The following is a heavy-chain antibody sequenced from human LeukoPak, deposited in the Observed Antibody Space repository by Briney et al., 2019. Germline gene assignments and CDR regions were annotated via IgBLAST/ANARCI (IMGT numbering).Heavy chain of an antibody. Sequence: GGSLRLSCAASGFTFSSHGMSWVRQAPGKGLEWVSTISGSGDNTYYADSVKGRFTVSRDNAKNTLYLQMNSLRAEDTAVYYCARVIGWDEPFDIWGQGTMVTVSS. J-gene: IGHJ3*02. D-gene: IGHD1-26*01. V-gene: IGHV3-23*01. CDR1: GFTFSSHG. CDR3: ARVIGWDEPFDI. CDR2: ISGSGDNT.